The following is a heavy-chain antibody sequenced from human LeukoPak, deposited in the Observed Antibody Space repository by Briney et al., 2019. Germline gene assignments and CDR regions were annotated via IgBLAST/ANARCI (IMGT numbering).Heavy chain of an antibody. CDR1: GFTFSSYG. D-gene: IGHD6-13*01. CDR3: AVWHSSSWYIFY. Sequence: SGGSLRLSCAASGFTFSSYGMHWVRQAPGKGLEWVAFIRYDGSNKYYADSVKGRFTISRDNSKNTLYLQMNSLRAEDTAVYYCAVWHSSSWYIFYWGQGTLVTVSS. V-gene: IGHV3-30*02. CDR2: IRYDGSNK. J-gene: IGHJ4*02.